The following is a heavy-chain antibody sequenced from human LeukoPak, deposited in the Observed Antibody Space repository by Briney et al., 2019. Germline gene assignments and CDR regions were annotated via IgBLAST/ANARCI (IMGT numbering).Heavy chain of an antibody. CDR2: IYYSGST. CDR3: ARDRRIAAAGTYYYYGMDV. CDR1: GGPISSYY. J-gene: IGHJ6*02. V-gene: IGHV4-59*01. Sequence: SVTLSLTCTVSGGPISSYYWSWLRQPPGKGLEWIGYIYYSGSTNYNPSLKSRVTISVDTSKNQFSLKLSSVTAADTAVYYCARDRRIAAAGTYYYYGMDVWGQGTTVTVSS. D-gene: IGHD6-13*01.